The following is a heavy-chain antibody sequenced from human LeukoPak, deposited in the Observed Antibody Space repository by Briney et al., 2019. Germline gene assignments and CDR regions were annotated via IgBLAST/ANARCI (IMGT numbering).Heavy chain of an antibody. D-gene: IGHD3-10*01. Sequence: SETLSLTCTVSGGSISGYSWTWIRQPPAQGLEWIGYFHNSRTTSYNPSLTGRVIISVDTAMDQISLKLNSVTAADTAVYYCARGHLGLSPWGQGTLVTVSS. CDR2: FHNSRTT. V-gene: IGHV4-59*01. CDR1: GGSISGYS. J-gene: IGHJ5*02. CDR3: ARGHLGLSP.